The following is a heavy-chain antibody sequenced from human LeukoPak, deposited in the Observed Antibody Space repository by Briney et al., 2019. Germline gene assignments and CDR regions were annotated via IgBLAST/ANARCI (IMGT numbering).Heavy chain of an antibody. V-gene: IGHV1-8*01. CDR2: MNPNSGNT. CDR3: ARGDFIAVAGTDYYYGMDV. D-gene: IGHD6-19*01. CDR1: GYTFTCYD. J-gene: IGHJ6*02. Sequence: ASVKVSCKASGYTFTCYDINWVRQATGQGLEWMGWMNPNSGNTGYAQKFQGRVTMTRNTSISTAYMELSSLRSEDTAVYYCARGDFIAVAGTDYYYGMDVWGQGTTVTVSS.